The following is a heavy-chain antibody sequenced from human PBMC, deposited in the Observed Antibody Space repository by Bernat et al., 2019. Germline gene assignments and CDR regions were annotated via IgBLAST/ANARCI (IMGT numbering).Heavy chain of an antibody. CDR1: GFTFSSYG. D-gene: IGHD5-12*01. CDR2: ISYDGSNK. V-gene: IGHV3-30*18. CDR3: AKYSGYDKPYYGMDV. J-gene: IGHJ6*02. Sequence: QVQLVESGGGVVQPGRSLRLSCAASGFTFSSYGMHWVRQAPGKGLEWVAVISYDGSNKYYADSVKGRFTISRDNSKNTLYLQMNSLRAEDTAVYYCAKYSGYDKPYYGMDVWGQGTTVTVSS.